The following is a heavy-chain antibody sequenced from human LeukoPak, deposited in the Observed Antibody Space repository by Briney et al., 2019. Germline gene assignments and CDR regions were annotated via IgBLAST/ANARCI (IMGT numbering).Heavy chain of an antibody. D-gene: IGHD3-22*01. CDR3: ARASGGYYWDFDY. J-gene: IGHJ4*02. Sequence: NPSETLSLTCTVSGDSISTSNYFWGWIRQPPGKGLEWIGSIYYSGNTYYSPSLKSRVTISADTSKNQFSLKVTSVTAADTAVYYCARASGGYYWDFDYWGQGTLVTVSS. CDR1: GDSISTSNYF. V-gene: IGHV4-39*01. CDR2: IYYSGNT.